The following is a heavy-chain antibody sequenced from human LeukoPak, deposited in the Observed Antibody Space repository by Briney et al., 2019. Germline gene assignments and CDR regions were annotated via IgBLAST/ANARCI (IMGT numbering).Heavy chain of an antibody. CDR3: AIAAAGTTWFDP. D-gene: IGHD6-13*01. J-gene: IGHJ5*02. CDR1: GYSISSGYY. V-gene: IGHV4-4*07. Sequence: SETLSLTCAVSGYSISSGYYWGWIRQPAGKGLEWIGRIYTSGSTNYNPSLKSRVTMSVDTSKNQFSLKLSSVTAADTAVYYCAIAAAGTTWFDPWGQGTLVTVSS. CDR2: IYTSGST.